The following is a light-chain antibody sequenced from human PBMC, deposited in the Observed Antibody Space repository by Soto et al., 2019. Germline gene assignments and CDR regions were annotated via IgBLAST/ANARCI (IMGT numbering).Light chain of an antibody. V-gene: IGKV1-39*01. CDR2: DAT. J-gene: IGKJ2*01. CDR1: QTIGAN. Sequence: MYLSAVALSVYEGDRVTITCRASQTIGANLNWYRQKPGKAPTLLIYDATTLQSGVPSRFSGLGSGTDFTLTITCLQPEDSTTYSCPLSYITVNPFG. CDR3: PLSYITVNP.